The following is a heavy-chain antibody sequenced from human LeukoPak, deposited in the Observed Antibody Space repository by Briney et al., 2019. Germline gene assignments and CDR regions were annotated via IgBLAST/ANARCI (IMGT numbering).Heavy chain of an antibody. CDR2: INPNSGGT. CDR3: ARVQGKYSSSVGFDY. Sequence: ASVKVSCKASGYTFTGYYMHWVRQAPGQGLEWMGWINPNSGGTNYAQKFQGRVTMTRDTSIRTPYMELSRLRSDDTAVYYCARVQGKYSSSVGFDYWGQGTLVTVSS. D-gene: IGHD6-6*01. V-gene: IGHV1-2*02. J-gene: IGHJ4*02. CDR1: GYTFTGYY.